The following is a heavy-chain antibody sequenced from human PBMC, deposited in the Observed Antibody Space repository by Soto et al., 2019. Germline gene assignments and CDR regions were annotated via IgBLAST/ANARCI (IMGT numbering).Heavy chain of an antibody. V-gene: IGHV3-64*02. Sequence: GGSLRLSXAASGFTFSSYAMHWVRQAPGKGLEYVSAISSNGGSTYYADSVKGRFTISRDNSKNTLYLQMGSLRAEDMAVYYCARGIGSQPYYGMEVWGQGTTVTVSS. CDR2: ISSNGGST. CDR3: ARGIGSQPYYGMEV. J-gene: IGHJ6*02. D-gene: IGHD1-26*01. CDR1: GFTFSSYA.